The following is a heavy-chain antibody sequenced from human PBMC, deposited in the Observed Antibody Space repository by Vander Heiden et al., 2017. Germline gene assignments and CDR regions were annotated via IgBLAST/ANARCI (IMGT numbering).Heavy chain of an antibody. J-gene: IGHJ6*02. CDR1: GFTFSSYS. Sequence: EVQLVESGGGLVKPGGSLRLSCAASGFTFSSYSLNWVLQAPGNGLDGVSSISSSVSYIYYADSVKGRFTISRDNAKNSLYLQMNSLRAEDTAVYYCARGSGAAAGTGNYYYGMDVWGQGTTVTVSS. CDR2: ISSSVSYI. V-gene: IGHV3-21*01. CDR3: ARGSGAAAGTGNYYYGMDV. D-gene: IGHD6-13*01.